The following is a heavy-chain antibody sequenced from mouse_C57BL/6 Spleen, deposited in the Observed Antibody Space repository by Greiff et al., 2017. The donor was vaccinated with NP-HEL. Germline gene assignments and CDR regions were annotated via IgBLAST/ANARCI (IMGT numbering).Heavy chain of an antibody. D-gene: IGHD3-2*02. J-gene: IGHJ2*01. Sequence: EVQLQQSGPELVKPGASVKISCKASGYTFTDYYMNWVKQSHGKSLEWIGDINPNNGGTSYNQKFKGKATLTVDKSSSTAYMELRSLTSEDAAVYYCASDSSGYYYFDYWGQGTTLTVSS. CDR2: INPNNGGT. CDR1: GYTFTDYY. V-gene: IGHV1-26*01. CDR3: ASDSSGYYYFDY.